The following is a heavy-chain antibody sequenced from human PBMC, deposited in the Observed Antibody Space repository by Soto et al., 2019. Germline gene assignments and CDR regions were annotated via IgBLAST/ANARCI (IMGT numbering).Heavy chain of an antibody. Sequence: SETLSLTCTVSGGSIGGSSYYWGWFRQPPGKGLEWIGVYHSGSTYYSPALNSRVTISVDASNTQFSVKLSSVTATDTAVYYCARHEYGNDSRYWGQGTLVTVSS. CDR2: YHSGST. J-gene: IGHJ4*02. CDR1: GGSIGGSSYY. CDR3: ARHEYGNDSRY. V-gene: IGHV4-39*01. D-gene: IGHD4-17*01.